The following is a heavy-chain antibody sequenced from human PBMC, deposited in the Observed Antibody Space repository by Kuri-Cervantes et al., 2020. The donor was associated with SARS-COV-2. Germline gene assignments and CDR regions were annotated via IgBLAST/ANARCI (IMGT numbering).Heavy chain of an antibody. Sequence: SVKVSCKASGGTFSSCAISWVRQAPGQGLEWMGGIIPIFGTANYAQKFQGRVTITADKSTSTAYMELSSLRSEDTAVYYCARGRGITMIVVGLDIWGQGTMVAVSS. CDR3: ARGRGITMIVVGLDI. J-gene: IGHJ3*02. CDR2: IIPIFGTA. CDR1: GGTFSSCA. V-gene: IGHV1-69*06. D-gene: IGHD3-22*01.